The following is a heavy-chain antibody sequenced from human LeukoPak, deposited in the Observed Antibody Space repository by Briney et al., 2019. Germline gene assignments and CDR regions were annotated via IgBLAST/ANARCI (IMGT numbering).Heavy chain of an antibody. J-gene: IGHJ4*02. Sequence: GRSLRLSCGASGFTFSSYGMQWVRQAPGKGLEWVAVIWYDGSNKYYADSVKGRFTISRDNSKNTLYLQMNSLRAEDTAVYYCAKGEVGLLLDYWGQGTLVTVSS. CDR3: AKGEVGLLLDY. V-gene: IGHV3-33*06. CDR2: IWYDGSNK. CDR1: GFTFSSYG. D-gene: IGHD3-22*01.